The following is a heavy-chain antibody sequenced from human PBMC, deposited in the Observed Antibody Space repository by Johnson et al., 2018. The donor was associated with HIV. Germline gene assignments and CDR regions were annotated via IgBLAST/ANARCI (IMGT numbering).Heavy chain of an antibody. J-gene: IGHJ3*02. CDR2: IKQDGSET. V-gene: IGHV3-7*03. CDR1: GFTFSSYA. Sequence: VQLVESGGCVVQPGRSLRLSCAASGFTFSSYAMHWVRQAPGKGLEWVANIKQDGSETYYVDSLKGRFIISRDNAKNSLYLQMNSLRAEDTAVYYCASDYYYDSRARLGAFDIWGQGTMVTVSS. CDR3: ASDYYYDSRARLGAFDI. D-gene: IGHD3-22*01.